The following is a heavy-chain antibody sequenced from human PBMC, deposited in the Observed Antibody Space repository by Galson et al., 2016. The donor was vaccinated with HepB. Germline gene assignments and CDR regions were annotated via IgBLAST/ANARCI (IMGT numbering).Heavy chain of an antibody. J-gene: IGHJ6*02. Sequence: QSGAEVNKPGESLKISCRGSGYTFDSYWIGWVRQMPGKGLEWMGNIYPGDFDIRYSPPFQGHVTIPVDKSTSTAYLQWSSLSASDTSMYSRTRALPGSFYFWGAIYNYYAMDVWGQGTTVTVS. CDR2: IYPGDFDI. D-gene: IGHD2/OR15-2a*01. CDR1: GYTFDSYW. V-gene: IGHV5-51*01. CDR3: TRALPGSFYFWGAIYNYYAMDV.